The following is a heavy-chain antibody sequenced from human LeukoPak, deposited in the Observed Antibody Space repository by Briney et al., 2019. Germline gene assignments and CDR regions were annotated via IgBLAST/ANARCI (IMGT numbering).Heavy chain of an antibody. CDR3: ARQDVGRLLLDD. Sequence: QPGGSLRLSCAASGFTFSIYEMNWVRQAPGKGLEWVSYISSSGYTIYHADSVKGRFTISRDNANNSLYLQMNSLRAEDTAVYYCARQDVGRLLLDDWGQGTLVTVSS. J-gene: IGHJ4*02. CDR1: GFTFSIYE. CDR2: ISSSGYTI. D-gene: IGHD1-1*01. V-gene: IGHV3-48*03.